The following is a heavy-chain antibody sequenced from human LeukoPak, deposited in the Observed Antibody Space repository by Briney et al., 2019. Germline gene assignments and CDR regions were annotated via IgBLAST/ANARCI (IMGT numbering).Heavy chain of an antibody. CDR2: ISGSGGST. Sequence: GGSLRLSCAASGFTFSSYSMNWVRQAPGKGLEWVSAISGSGGSTYYADSVKGRFTISRDNSKNTLYLQMNSLRAEDTAVYYCAKGPYYYDSSGYLDYWGQGTLVTVSS. D-gene: IGHD3-22*01. J-gene: IGHJ4*02. CDR3: AKGPYYYDSSGYLDY. V-gene: IGHV3-23*01. CDR1: GFTFSSYS.